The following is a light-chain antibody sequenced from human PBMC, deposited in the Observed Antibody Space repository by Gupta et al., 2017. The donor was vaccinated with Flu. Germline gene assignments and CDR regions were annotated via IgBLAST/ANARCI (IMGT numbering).Light chain of an antibody. CDR3: QQYNNWPPWT. CDR2: GTS. V-gene: IGKV3-15*01. J-gene: IGKJ1*01. CDR1: QSVSTN. Sequence: ATLSVSPGERPTLSCRASQSVSTNLAWYQQKPGQAPRLLIYGTSTRATGIPARFSGSRSGTEFTLTISSLQSEDFAVYYCQQYNNWPPWTFGQGTKVEIK.